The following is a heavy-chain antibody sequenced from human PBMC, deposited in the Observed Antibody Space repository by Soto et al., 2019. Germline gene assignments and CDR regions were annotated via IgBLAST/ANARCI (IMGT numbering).Heavy chain of an antibody. Sequence: ASVKLSFKASCYTLTSYGISWVRQAPGQGLEWMGWISASSGTTNYGQKLQGRVTMTTDTSTSTAYMELRSLRSDDTAVYYCAREGSWYFDYWGQGILVTVSS. J-gene: IGHJ4*02. D-gene: IGHD6-13*01. CDR1: CYTLTSYG. CDR2: ISASSGTT. V-gene: IGHV1-18*01. CDR3: AREGSWYFDY.